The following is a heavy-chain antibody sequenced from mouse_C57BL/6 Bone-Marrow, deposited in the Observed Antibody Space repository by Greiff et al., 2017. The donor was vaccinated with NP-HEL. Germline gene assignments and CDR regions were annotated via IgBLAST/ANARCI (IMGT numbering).Heavy chain of an antibody. V-gene: IGHV5-9-1*02. CDR2: ISSGGDYI. CDR1: GFTFSSYA. CDR3: TRGPPFYFDY. Sequence: DVMLVESGEGLVKPGGSLKLSCAASGFTFSSYAMSWVRQTPEKRLEWVAYISSGGDYIYYADTVKGRFTISRDNARNTLYLQMSSLKSEDTAMYYCTRGPPFYFDYWGQGTTLTVSS. J-gene: IGHJ2*01.